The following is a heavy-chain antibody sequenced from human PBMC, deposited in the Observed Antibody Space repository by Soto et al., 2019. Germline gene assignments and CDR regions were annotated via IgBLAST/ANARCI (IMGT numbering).Heavy chain of an antibody. J-gene: IGHJ5*02. V-gene: IGHV3-73*02. CDR3: TRLRADWNDQGWYNWFDP. CDR1: GFTFSGSA. CDR2: IRSKANSYAT. Sequence: EVQLVESGGGLVQPGGSLKLSCAASGFTFSGSAMHWVRQASGKGLEWVGRIRSKANSYATAYAASVKGRFTISRDDSKNTAYLQMSSLKTEDTAVYYWTRLRADWNDQGWYNWFDPWCQGTLVTVSS. D-gene: IGHD1-1*01.